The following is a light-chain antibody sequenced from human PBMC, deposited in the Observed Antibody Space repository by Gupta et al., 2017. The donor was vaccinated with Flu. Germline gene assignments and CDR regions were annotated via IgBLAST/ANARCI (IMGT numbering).Light chain of an antibody. J-gene: IGKJ4*01. V-gene: IGKV3-11*01. Sequence: EIVLPQSPATLSLSPGERATLSCRASQSVSSYLAWYQQKPVQAPRLLIYDASNRATGIPARFSGSGSGTDFSLTISSLEPEDFAVYFCLQGSNWPLTFGGGTKVEIQ. CDR2: DAS. CDR3: LQGSNWPLT. CDR1: QSVSSY.